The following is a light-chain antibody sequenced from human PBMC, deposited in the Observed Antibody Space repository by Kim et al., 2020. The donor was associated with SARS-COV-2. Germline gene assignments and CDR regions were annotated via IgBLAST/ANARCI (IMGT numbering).Light chain of an antibody. Sequence: SVSPGQTASITCSGDKLGDKYACWYQQKPGQSPVLVIYQDTKRPSGIPERFSGSNSGNTATLTLSGTQAMDEADYYCQAWDSSTAVFGGGTQLNVL. CDR1: KLGDKY. CDR2: QDT. CDR3: QAWDSSTAV. J-gene: IGLJ2*01. V-gene: IGLV3-1*01.